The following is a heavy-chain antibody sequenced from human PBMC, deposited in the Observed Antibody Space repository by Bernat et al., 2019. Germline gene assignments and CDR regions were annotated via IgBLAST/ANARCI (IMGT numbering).Heavy chain of an antibody. J-gene: IGHJ4*02. CDR2: IWYDGSNR. CDR3: ARDWDRCFDY. D-gene: IGHD1-26*01. Sequence: QVQLVESGGGVVQPGRSLRLSCAASGFIFSNYGMHWVRQAPGKGLEWVAVIWYDGSNRNYADYVKGRFTISRDNSKNTLYLQMNSPRAEDTAVYYCARDWDRCFDYWGQGTLVTVSS. CDR1: GFIFSNYG. V-gene: IGHV3-33*01.